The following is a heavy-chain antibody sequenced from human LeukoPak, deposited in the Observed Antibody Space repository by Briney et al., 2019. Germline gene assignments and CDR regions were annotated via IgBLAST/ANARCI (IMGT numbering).Heavy chain of an antibody. CDR3: ARGVVEMATSWGY. V-gene: IGHV4-61*02. J-gene: IGHJ4*02. CDR1: GGSISSGTYF. CDR2: IHTSGST. D-gene: IGHD5-24*01. Sequence: SQTLSLTCTVSGGSISSGTYFWSWIRQPAGKGLEWIGRIHTSGSTNYSPSLRSRVTISVDTSKNQSSLNLSSVTAADTAVYYCARGVVEMATSWGYWGQGTLVTVSS.